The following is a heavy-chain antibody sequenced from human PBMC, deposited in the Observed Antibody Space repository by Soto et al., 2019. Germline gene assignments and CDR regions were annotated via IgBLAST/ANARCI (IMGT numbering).Heavy chain of an antibody. CDR1: GFTFSSYG. Sequence: QPGGSLRLSCAASGFTFSSYGMHWVRQAPGKGLEWVSFISYDGSNKYYEDSVKGRFTISRDNSKKTLYLKMKSLRAEDTAVYYCANLFVDIVATGLWMGLILSGGMDXWGQVTTVTVS. CDR2: ISYDGSNK. V-gene: IGHV3-30*18. J-gene: IGHJ6*02. D-gene: IGHD5-12*01. CDR3: ANLFVDIVATGLWMGLILSGGMDX.